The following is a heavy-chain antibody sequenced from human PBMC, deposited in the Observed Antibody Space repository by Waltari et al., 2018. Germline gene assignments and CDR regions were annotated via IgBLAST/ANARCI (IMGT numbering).Heavy chain of an antibody. CDR2: INHSGRT. CDR1: GGSFSGYY. Sequence: QVQLQQWGAGLLKPSETLSLTCAVYGGSFSGYYWSWIRQPPGKGLEWIGEINHSGRTNYNPSIKSLFTRAVDTSKNQFSRKLSSVTAADTAVYYCARGVAVALFDYWGQGTLVTVSS. CDR3: ARGVAVALFDY. D-gene: IGHD6-19*01. V-gene: IGHV4-34*01. J-gene: IGHJ4*02.